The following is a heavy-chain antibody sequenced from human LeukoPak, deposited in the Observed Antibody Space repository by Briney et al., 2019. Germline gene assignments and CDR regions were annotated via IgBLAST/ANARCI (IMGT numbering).Heavy chain of an antibody. J-gene: IGHJ4*02. D-gene: IGHD6-6*01. Sequence: PSETLSLTCAVYGGSFSGYYWSWIRQPPGKGLEWIGRIYTSGSTNYNPSLKSRVAMSVDTSKNQFSLKLSSVTAADTAVYYCAREYSSSSFDYWGQGTLVTVSS. V-gene: IGHV4-4*07. CDR1: GGSFSGYY. CDR3: AREYSSSSFDY. CDR2: IYTSGST.